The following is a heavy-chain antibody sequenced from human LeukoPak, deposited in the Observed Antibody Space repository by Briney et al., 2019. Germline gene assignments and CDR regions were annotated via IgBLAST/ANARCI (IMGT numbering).Heavy chain of an antibody. CDR3: ARQYVVVSPHGAWQNYYGMDV. D-gene: IGHD2-15*01. CDR2: IYTSGST. V-gene: IGHV4-4*07. J-gene: IGHJ6*02. Sequence: SETLSLTCTVSGGSISSYYWSWIRQPAGKGLEWIGRIYTSGSTNYNPSLKSRVTMSVDTSKNQFSLKLSSVTAADTAVYYCARQYVVVSPHGAWQNYYGMDVWGQGTTVTVSS. CDR1: GGSISSYY.